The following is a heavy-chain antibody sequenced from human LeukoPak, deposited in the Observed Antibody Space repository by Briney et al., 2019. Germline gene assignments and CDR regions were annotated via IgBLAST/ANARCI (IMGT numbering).Heavy chain of an antibody. Sequence: GGSLRLSCVASGFTFYSYSMNWGRQAPGKGLEWLSYISSGSSTIYYADSVKGRFTISRDNAKNSLYLQMKSLRDEDTAVYYCAREKDRWSYRDDYWGQGTLVTVSS. CDR1: GFTFYSYS. J-gene: IGHJ4*02. D-gene: IGHD1-26*01. CDR2: ISSGSSTI. V-gene: IGHV3-48*02. CDR3: AREKDRWSYRDDY.